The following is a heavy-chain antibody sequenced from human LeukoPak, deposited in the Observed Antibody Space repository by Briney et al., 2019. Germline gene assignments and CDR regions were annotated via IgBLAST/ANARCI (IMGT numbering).Heavy chain of an antibody. J-gene: IGHJ6*02. D-gene: IGHD4-17*01. CDR3: ARDLTTVTTNGMDV. CDR2: IYSGGST. V-gene: IGHV3-66*01. Sequence: PGGSLRLSCAASGFTVGSNYMSWVRQAPGKGLEWVSVIYSGGSTYYADSVKGRFTISRDNSKNTLYLQMNSLRAEDTAVYYCARDLTTVTTNGMDVWGQGTTVTVSS. CDR1: GFTVGSNY.